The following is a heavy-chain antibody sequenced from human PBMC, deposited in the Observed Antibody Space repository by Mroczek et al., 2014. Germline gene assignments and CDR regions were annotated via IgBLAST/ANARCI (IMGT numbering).Heavy chain of an antibody. V-gene: IGHV4-34*10. D-gene: IGHD1-26*01. Sequence: QVQLQESGPGLVKPSETLSLTCAVYDGSFNSYRWSCVRQRPGRGLEWIGEVSQGESPNYNESLKSRVSISLDTSKNEISVRLKSVTAADTAVYFCARGRWEAMDSWSQGMAGHRLL. CDR1: DGSFNSYR. CDR2: VSQGESP. CDR3: ARGRWEAMDS. J-gene: IGHJ4*02.